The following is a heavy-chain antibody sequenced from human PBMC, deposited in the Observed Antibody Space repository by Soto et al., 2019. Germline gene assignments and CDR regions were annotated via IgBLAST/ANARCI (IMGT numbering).Heavy chain of an antibody. CDR3: AKAHYSSSWYASPDY. D-gene: IGHD6-13*01. Sequence: PGGSLRLSCAASGFTFSSSAMSWVRQAPGKGLEWVSAISGRGGSTYYADSVKGRFTISRDNSKNTLYLQMNSLRAEDTAVYYCAKAHYSSSWYASPDYWGQGTLVTVSS. CDR1: GFTFSSSA. CDR2: ISGRGGST. J-gene: IGHJ4*02. V-gene: IGHV3-23*01.